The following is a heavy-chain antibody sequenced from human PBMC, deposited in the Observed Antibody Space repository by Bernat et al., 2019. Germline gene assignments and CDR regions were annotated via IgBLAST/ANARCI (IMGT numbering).Heavy chain of an antibody. CDR1: GFTFSSYA. Sequence: QVQLVESGGGVVQPGRSLRLSCAASGFTFSSYAMHWVRQAPGKGLEWVAVISYDGSNKYYADSVKGRFTISRDNSKNTLYLQMNSLRAEDTAVYYCARVFCSGGSCYRLSVYYYGMDVWDQGTTVTVSS. J-gene: IGHJ6*02. CDR3: ARVFCSGGSCYRLSVYYYGMDV. V-gene: IGHV3-30-3*01. CDR2: ISYDGSNK. D-gene: IGHD2-15*01.